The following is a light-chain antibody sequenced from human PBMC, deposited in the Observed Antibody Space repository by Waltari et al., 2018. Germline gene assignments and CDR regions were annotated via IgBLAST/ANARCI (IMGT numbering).Light chain of an antibody. Sequence: DIVMTQSPDSLAVSLGERATTNRKSRQSVLYSSNNRNYLAWYQQKPGQPPRLLIYWASTRESGVPDRFSGSGSGTEFTLTISSLQAEDVAVYYCQQYYGTPPYTFGQGTKLEIK. CDR3: QQYYGTPPYT. V-gene: IGKV4-1*01. J-gene: IGKJ2*01. CDR1: QSVLYSSNNRNY. CDR2: WAS.